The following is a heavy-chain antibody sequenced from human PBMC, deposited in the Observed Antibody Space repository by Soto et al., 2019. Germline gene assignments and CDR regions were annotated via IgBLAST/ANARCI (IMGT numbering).Heavy chain of an antibody. V-gene: IGHV1-8*01. CDR1: GYTFTSYD. CDR3: ASPSTETYYYDSSGYPQDYFDY. Sequence: ASVKVSCKASGYTFTSYDINWARQATGQGLEWMGWMNPNSGNTGYAQKFQGRVTMTRSTSISTAYMELSSLRSEDTAVYYCASPSTETYYYDSSGYPQDYFDYWGQGTLVTVSS. D-gene: IGHD3-22*01. J-gene: IGHJ4*02. CDR2: MNPNSGNT.